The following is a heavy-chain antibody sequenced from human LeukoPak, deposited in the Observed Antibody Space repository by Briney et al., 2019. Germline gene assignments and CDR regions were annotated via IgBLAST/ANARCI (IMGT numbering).Heavy chain of an antibody. CDR1: GGSINSRPYY. CDR2: IYYSGST. V-gene: IGHV4-39*07. Sequence: SETLSLTCSVSGGSINSRPYYWGWIRQPPGKGLEWIGNIYYSGSTYYNPSLRSRVTISLDRSKKKFSLKLSSVTAADTAVYYCARVDWDDYGDYLGDGGRYYFDYWGQGTLVTVSS. J-gene: IGHJ4*02. CDR3: ARVDWDDYGDYLGDGGRYYFDY. D-gene: IGHD4-17*01.